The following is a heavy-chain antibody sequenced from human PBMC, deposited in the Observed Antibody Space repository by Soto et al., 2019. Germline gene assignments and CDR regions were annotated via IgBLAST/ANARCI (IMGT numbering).Heavy chain of an antibody. Sequence: QVQLVESGGGVVQPGRSLRLSCAASGFMFSNHGMHWVRQAPGTGLEWVAVIWSDGNNRYYADSVKGLFTISRDNSKITVYLQINILRAEDTAVYYCVRGDNWNDEASDYWGQGTLVTVSS. CDR1: GFMFSNHG. V-gene: IGHV3-33*01. D-gene: IGHD1-1*01. CDR3: VRGDNWNDEASDY. J-gene: IGHJ4*02. CDR2: IWSDGNNR.